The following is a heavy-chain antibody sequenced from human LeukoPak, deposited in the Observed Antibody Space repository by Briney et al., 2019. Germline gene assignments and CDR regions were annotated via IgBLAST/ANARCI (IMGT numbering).Heavy chain of an antibody. CDR3: ARGTTKGYYYDSSGYYTK. V-gene: IGHV4-59*12. J-gene: IGHJ4*02. D-gene: IGHD3-22*01. Sequence: SETLSLTCNVSGGSINSYYWGWIRQPPGKRLELIGYIYYSGRTNYNPSLKNRVTISVDTSTNQISLKLTSVTAADTAVYFCARGTTKGYYYDSSGYYTKWGQGTLVTVSS. CDR2: IYYSGRT. CDR1: GGSINSYY.